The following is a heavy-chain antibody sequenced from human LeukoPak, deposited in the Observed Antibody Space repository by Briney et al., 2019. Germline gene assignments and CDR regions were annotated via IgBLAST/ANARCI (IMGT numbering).Heavy chain of an antibody. CDR2: VYHGGST. CDR3: ARDFFGRAAGTGNWFDP. J-gene: IGHJ5*02. V-gene: IGHV4-38-2*02. CDR1: GYSIGSGYY. Sequence: SETLSLTCSVSGYSIGSGYYWGWIRQSPGKGLEWIGSVYHGGSTYYNPSLKSRVTVSADTSENQISLSLSSVTATDTAVYYCARDFFGRAAGTGNWFDPWGQGTLVTVSS. D-gene: IGHD6-13*01.